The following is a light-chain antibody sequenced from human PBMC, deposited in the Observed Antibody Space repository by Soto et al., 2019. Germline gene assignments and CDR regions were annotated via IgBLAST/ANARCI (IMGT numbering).Light chain of an antibody. CDR1: QSINNY. CDR2: DAS. CDR3: QQRACWPYT. V-gene: IGKV3-11*01. Sequence: DIVLTQSPGTLSLSPGERVTLSCRASQSINNYLAWYQQKPGQAPRLLIYDASNRATGIPSRFSGRGSGTDFTLRISGLEPEDFATYYCQQRACWPYTFGQGTRLEIK. J-gene: IGKJ2*01.